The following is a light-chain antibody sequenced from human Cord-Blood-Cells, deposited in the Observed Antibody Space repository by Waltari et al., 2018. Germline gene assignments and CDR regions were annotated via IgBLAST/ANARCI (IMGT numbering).Light chain of an antibody. CDR1: QSVSSY. CDR3: QQRSNWPLT. J-gene: IGKJ4*01. Sequence: EIVLTQSPATLSLSPGERATLSCRASQSVSSYLAWYQQKPGQAPRLLIYDASNRATGIPARCSGSVSGTDFTRTISSLEPEDFAVYYCQQRSNWPLTFGGGTKVEIK. CDR2: DAS. V-gene: IGKV3-11*01.